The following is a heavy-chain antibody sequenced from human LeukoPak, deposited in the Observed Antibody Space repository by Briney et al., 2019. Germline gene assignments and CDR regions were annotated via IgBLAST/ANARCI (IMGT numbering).Heavy chain of an antibody. D-gene: IGHD5-12*01. CDR2: ISSSSSYI. CDR3: AKYSGYDVDYFDY. J-gene: IGHJ4*02. Sequence: GGSLRLSCAASGFTFSSYSMNWVRQAPGKGLEWVSSISSSSSYIYYTDSVKGRFTISRDNAKKSLYLQMNSLRAEDTAVYYCAKYSGYDVDYFDYWGQGTLVTVSS. CDR1: GFTFSSYS. V-gene: IGHV3-21*04.